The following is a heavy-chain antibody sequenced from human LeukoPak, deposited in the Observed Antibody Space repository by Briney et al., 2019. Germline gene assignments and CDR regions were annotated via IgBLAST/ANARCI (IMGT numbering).Heavy chain of an antibody. CDR1: GFTFSSYG. J-gene: IGHJ6*03. V-gene: IGHV3-7*01. CDR2: IKQDGSEK. Sequence: PGGSLRLSCAASGFTFSSYGMHWVRQAPGKGLEWVANIKQDGSEKYYVDSVKGRFTISRDNAKNSLYLQMNSLRAEDTAVYYCARDSYSSSWYPWHYYYYMDVWGKGTTVTISS. D-gene: IGHD6-13*01. CDR3: ARDSYSSSWYPWHYYYYMDV.